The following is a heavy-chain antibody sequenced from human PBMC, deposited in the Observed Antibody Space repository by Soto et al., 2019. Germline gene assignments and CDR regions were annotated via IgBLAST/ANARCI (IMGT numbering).Heavy chain of an antibody. J-gene: IGHJ4*02. V-gene: IGHV3-48*02. CDR3: ARDLPRGLYYFDY. Sequence: AGGSLRLSCAASGFTFSSYCMNWVRQAPGKGLEWVSYISSSSSTMYYADSVKGRFTISRDNAKNSLYLQLNSLRDEDTAVYYCARDLPRGLYYFDYWGQGMLVTVSS. CDR1: GFTFSSYC. D-gene: IGHD3-16*01. CDR2: ISSSSSTM.